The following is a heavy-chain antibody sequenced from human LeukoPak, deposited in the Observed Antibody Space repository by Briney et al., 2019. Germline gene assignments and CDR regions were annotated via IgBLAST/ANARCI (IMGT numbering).Heavy chain of an antibody. D-gene: IGHD3-3*01. J-gene: IGHJ6*02. Sequence: SGGSLRLSCAASGFTFSNYNMTWVRQAPGKGLEWVSLIYSAGGTYYTDSVKGRFTISRHSSKNTLYLQMNSLRGEDTAVYYCARFLGRITISGVVPYGMDVWGQGTTVTVSS. CDR2: IYSAGGT. CDR3: ARFLGRITISGVVPYGMDV. V-gene: IGHV3-53*04. CDR1: GFTFSNYN.